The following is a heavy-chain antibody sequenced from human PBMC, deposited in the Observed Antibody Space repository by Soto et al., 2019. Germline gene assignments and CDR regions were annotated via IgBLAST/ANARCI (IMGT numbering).Heavy chain of an antibody. CDR2: IYYSGST. CDR3: ARHEEGCSDF. D-gene: IGHD3-10*02. CDR1: GGSISSYY. V-gene: IGHV4-59*08. Sequence: PSETLSLTCTVSGGSISSYYWSWIRQPPGKGLEWIGYIYYSGSTNYTPSLKSRVTISVDTSKNQFSLKLSSVTAADTAVYYCARHEEGCSDFCGQGTLVTVSS. J-gene: IGHJ4*02.